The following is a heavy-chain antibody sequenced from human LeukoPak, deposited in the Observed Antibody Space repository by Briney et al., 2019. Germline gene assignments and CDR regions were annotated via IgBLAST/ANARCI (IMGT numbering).Heavy chain of an antibody. CDR2: IYYSGST. Sequence: QSSETLSLTCTVSGGSISSYYWSWIRQPPGKGLEWIGYIYYSGSTNYNPSLKSRVTISLDTSKNQFSLKLSSVTAADTAVYYCATIDYGDSRLGTDVWGQGTTVTVSS. V-gene: IGHV4-59*01. CDR1: GGSISSYY. CDR3: ATIDYGDSRLGTDV. J-gene: IGHJ6*02. D-gene: IGHD4-17*01.